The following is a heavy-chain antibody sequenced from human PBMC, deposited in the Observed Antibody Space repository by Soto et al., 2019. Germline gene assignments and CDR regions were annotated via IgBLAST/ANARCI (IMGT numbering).Heavy chain of an antibody. CDR2: ISFSGFTT. J-gene: IGHJ4*02. V-gene: IGHV3-23*01. Sequence: RLSCAASGFTFNNYAMSWVRQAPGKGLEWVSTISFSGFTTYYADSVKGRFTISRDNSKNTLYLQMNSLRAEDTAVYYCAKAGLRLEELSNRGPFDYWGQGSLVTVSS. CDR1: GFTFNNYA. CDR3: AKAGLRLEELSNRGPFDY. D-gene: IGHD3-16*02.